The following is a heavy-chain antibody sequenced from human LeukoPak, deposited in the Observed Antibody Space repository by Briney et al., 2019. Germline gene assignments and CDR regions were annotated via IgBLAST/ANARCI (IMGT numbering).Heavy chain of an antibody. Sequence: PGGSLRLSCTASGFTFSDYYMSWIRQAPGKGLEWVSYISSSSSYTKYADSVKGRFTISRDNARNSLYPQMNSLRAEDTAVYYCLPLLSRPYVEDGFDIWGQGTMVTVSS. J-gene: IGHJ3*02. CDR3: LPLLSRPYVEDGFDI. D-gene: IGHD2/OR15-2a*01. V-gene: IGHV3-11*06. CDR2: ISSSSSYT. CDR1: GFTFSDYY.